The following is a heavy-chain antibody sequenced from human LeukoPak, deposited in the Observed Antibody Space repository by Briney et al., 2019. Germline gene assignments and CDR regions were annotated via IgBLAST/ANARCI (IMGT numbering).Heavy chain of an antibody. CDR2: IYYSGST. J-gene: IGHJ4*02. CDR1: GGSISSYY. Sequence: SETLSLTYTVSGGSISSYYWSWIRQPPGKGLEWIGYIYYSGSTNYNPSLKSRVTISVDTSKNQFSLKLSSVTAADTAVYYCARGYCTNGVCYIGPFDYWGQGTLVTVSS. CDR3: ARGYCTNGVCYIGPFDY. V-gene: IGHV4-59*01. D-gene: IGHD2-8*01.